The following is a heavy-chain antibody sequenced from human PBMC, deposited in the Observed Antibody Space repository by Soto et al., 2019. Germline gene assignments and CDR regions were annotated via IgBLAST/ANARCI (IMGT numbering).Heavy chain of an antibody. CDR2: IRGFSPYT. V-gene: IGHV3-21*01. CDR3: ARDRGYDAHDYYYNAMDV. Sequence: GGSLRLSCISSGFTFRTYTMNWVRQAPGKGLEWVSGIRGFSPYTFYAESVRGRFTISRDNAKNSLFLQMDSLRAEDTAVYYCARDRGYDAHDYYYNAMDVWGQGTTVTAP. CDR1: GFTFRTYT. D-gene: IGHD3-10*01. J-gene: IGHJ6*02.